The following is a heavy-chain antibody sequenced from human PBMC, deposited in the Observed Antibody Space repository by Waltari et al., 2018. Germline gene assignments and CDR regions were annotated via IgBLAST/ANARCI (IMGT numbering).Heavy chain of an antibody. Sequence: QVQLVQSGPEVKKPGASVEVSCKASGYVFTGYYIHWVRQAPGQGLEWMECIKPTCGGTDYAQKLQCRVTMTSDTSISTVHMELSRLRSDDTAVYYCAHSTPPYDYDESGFNPVDYWGQGTLVTVSS. CDR3: AHSTPPYDYDESGFNPVDY. CDR1: GYVFTGYY. D-gene: IGHD3-22*01. CDR2: IKPTCGGT. J-gene: IGHJ4*02. V-gene: IGHV1-2*02.